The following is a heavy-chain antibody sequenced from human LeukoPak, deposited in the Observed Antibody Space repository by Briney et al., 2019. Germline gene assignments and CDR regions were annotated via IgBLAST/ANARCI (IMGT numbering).Heavy chain of an antibody. V-gene: IGHV3-74*01. CDR2: ITSDGRST. CDR3: ARAGYYRFDY. Sequence: GGSLRLSCAASGFTFSSYWMHWVRQAPGEGLVWVSRITSDGRSTDYADSVRGRSTISRDNAENTLYLQLNSLRAEDTAVYYCARAGYYRFDYWGQGTLVTVSS. CDR1: GFTFSSYW. D-gene: IGHD2-21*01. J-gene: IGHJ4*02.